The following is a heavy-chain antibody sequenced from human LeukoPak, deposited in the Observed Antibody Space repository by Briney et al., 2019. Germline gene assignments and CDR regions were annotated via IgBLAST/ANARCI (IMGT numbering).Heavy chain of an antibody. CDR1: GFTFSSYW. CDR2: IKQDGSEK. D-gene: IGHD3-22*01. CDR3: ARDSSGYYYVNYYYYMDV. J-gene: IGHJ6*03. Sequence: PGGSLRLSCAASGFTFSSYWMSWVRQAPGKGLEWVANIKQDGSEKYYVDSVKGRFTISRDNAKNSLYLQMNSLRAEDTAVYYCARDSSGYYYVNYYYYMDVWGKGTTVTVSS. V-gene: IGHV3-7*01.